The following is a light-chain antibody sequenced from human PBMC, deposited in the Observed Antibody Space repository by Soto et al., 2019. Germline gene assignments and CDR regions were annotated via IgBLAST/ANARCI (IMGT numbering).Light chain of an antibody. CDR1: QSIFNY. CDR2: AVS. J-gene: IGKJ2*01. V-gene: IGKV1-39*01. CDR3: QQTYSELVYT. Sequence: DRQMTQSPSSLSASVGDRVTITCRSSQSIFNYLNWYQQKPGKAPEVLIYAVSSLQIGVPSRFAGSGSGTDFTLTITDLRPEDSATYYCQQTYSELVYTFGRGTKLEIK.